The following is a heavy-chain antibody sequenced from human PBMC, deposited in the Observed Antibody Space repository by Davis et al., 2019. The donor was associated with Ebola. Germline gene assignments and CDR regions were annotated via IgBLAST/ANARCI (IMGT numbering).Heavy chain of an antibody. CDR1: GFTFDDYA. V-gene: IGHV3-43*02. CDR3: ARITKRYYYYGMDV. J-gene: IGHJ6*02. D-gene: IGHD5-24*01. CDR2: ISGDGGSI. Sequence: GESLKISCAASGFTFDDYAMHWVRQAPGKGLEWVSLISGDGGSIYYADSVKGRFTISRDNAKNSLYLQMNSLRAEDTAVYYCARITKRYYYYGMDVWGQGTTVTVSS.